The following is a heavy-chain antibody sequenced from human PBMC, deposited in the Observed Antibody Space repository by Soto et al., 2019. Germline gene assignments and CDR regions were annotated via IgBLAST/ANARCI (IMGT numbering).Heavy chain of an antibody. Sequence: GASVKVSCKVSGYTLTELSMHWVRQAPGKGLEWMGGFDPEDGETIYAQKFQGRVTMTEDTSTDTAYMELSSLRSEDTAVYYCATTDIVVVPVGNAFDIWGQGTMVTVSS. V-gene: IGHV1-24*01. CDR2: FDPEDGET. D-gene: IGHD2-15*01. CDR1: GYTLTELS. CDR3: ATTDIVVVPVGNAFDI. J-gene: IGHJ3*02.